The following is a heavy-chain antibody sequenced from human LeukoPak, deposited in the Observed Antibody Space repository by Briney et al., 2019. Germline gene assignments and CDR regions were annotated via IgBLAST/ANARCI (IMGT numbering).Heavy chain of an antibody. V-gene: IGHV1-69*04. Sequence: ASVKVSCKASGYTXTSYAISGVRQAPGQGLEWMGRIIPILGIANYAQKFQGRVTITADKSTSTAYMELSSLRSEDTAVYYCARLSGGSYLVDYWGQGTLVTVSS. D-gene: IGHD1-26*01. CDR1: GYTXTSYA. CDR3: ARLSGGSYLVDY. J-gene: IGHJ4*02. CDR2: IIPILGIA.